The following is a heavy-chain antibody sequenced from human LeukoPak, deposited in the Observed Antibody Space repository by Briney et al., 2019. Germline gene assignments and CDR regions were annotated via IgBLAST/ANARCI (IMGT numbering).Heavy chain of an antibody. Sequence: SETLSLTCTVSGGSISSYYWSWIRQPAGKGLEWIGRIYNSGITNYNPSLKGRVTMSMDTSMNQFSLKLRSVTAADTAVYYCARDYGDFPAYYFDYWGQGTLVNVSS. D-gene: IGHD4-17*01. J-gene: IGHJ4*02. CDR3: ARDYGDFPAYYFDY. CDR2: IYNSGIT. V-gene: IGHV4-4*07. CDR1: GGSISSYY.